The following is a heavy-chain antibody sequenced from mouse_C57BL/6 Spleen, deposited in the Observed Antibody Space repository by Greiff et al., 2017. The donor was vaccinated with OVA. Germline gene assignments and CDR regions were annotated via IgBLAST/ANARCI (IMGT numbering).Heavy chain of an antibody. D-gene: IGHD1-1*01. CDR3: ASLYYYGSAMDY. J-gene: IGHJ4*01. CDR2: ISDGGSYT. Sequence: VQLKESGGGLVKPGGSLKLSCAASGFTFSSYAMSWVRQTPEKRLEWVATISDGGSYTYYPDNVKGRFTISRDNAKNNLYLQMSHLKSEDTAMYYCASLYYYGSAMDYWGQGTSVTVSS. V-gene: IGHV5-4*01. CDR1: GFTFSSYA.